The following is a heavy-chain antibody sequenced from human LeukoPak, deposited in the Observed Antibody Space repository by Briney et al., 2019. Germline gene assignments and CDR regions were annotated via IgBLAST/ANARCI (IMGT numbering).Heavy chain of an antibody. CDR2: INHSGST. CDR1: GGSFSGYY. CDR3: AREAAGDPANY. Sequence: SETVSLTCAVYGGSFSGYYWSWIRQPPGKGLEWIGEINHSGSTNYNPSLKSRVTISVDTSKNQFSPKLSSVTAADTAVYYCAREAAGDPANYWGQGTLVTVSS. J-gene: IGHJ4*02. V-gene: IGHV4-34*01. D-gene: IGHD3-10*01.